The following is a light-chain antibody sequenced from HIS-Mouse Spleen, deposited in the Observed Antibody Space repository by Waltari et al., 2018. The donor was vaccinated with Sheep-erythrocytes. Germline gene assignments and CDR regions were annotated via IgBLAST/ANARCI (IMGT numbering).Light chain of an antibody. Sequence: SALTQPSPVPGYPVQSVTTTFTATSTIIGGYNYATGYQQHPGKAPKLMIYDVSKRPSGVPDRFSGSKSGNTASLTISGLQAEDEADYYCCSYAGSYNHVFATGTKVTVL. CDR2: DVS. CDR1: STIIGGYNY. CDR3: CSYAGSYNHV. J-gene: IGLJ1*01. V-gene: IGLV2-11*01.